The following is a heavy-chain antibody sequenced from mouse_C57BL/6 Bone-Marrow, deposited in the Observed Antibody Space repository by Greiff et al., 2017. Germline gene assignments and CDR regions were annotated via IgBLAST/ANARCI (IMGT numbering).Heavy chain of an antibody. V-gene: IGHV5-4*03. Sequence: EVNVVESGGGLVKPGGSLKLSCAASGFTFSSYAMSWVRQTPEKRLAWVATISDGGSYTYYPDNVKGRFTISRDNAKNNLYLQMSHLKSEDTAMYYCARVAYGFYAMDYWGQGTSVTVSS. CDR2: ISDGGSYT. CDR3: ARVAYGFYAMDY. CDR1: GFTFSSYA. J-gene: IGHJ4*01. D-gene: IGHD2-2*01.